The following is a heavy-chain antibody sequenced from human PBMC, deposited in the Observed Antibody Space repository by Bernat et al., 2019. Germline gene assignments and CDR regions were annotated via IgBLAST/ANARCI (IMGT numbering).Heavy chain of an antibody. CDR2: IIPIFGTA. V-gene: IGHV1-69*06. J-gene: IGHJ5*02. Sequence: VQLVQSGAEVKKPGSSVKVSCTASGGTFSSYAISWLRQAPGQGLEWIGGIIPIFGTANYAQKFQGRVTITAEKCTSTAYMELSSLRSEDTAVYYCAGRGYSCYWFDPWGQGTLVTVSS. CDR1: GGTFSSYA. CDR3: AGRGYSCYWFDP. D-gene: IGHD5-18*01.